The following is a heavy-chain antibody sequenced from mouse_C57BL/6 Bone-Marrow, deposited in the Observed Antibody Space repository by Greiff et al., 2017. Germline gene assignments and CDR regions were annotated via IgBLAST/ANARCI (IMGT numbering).Heavy chain of an antibody. CDR1: GYTFTDYY. CDR2: INPNNGGT. D-gene: IGHD1-1*01. V-gene: IGHV1-26*01. Sequence: EVQLQQSGPELVKPGASVKISCKASGYTFTDYYMNWVKQSHGKSLEWIGDINPNNGGTSYNQKFKGKATLTVDKSSSTAYMELRSLTSEDSAVYYCAKGPYGSREYFDVWGTGTTVTVSS. CDR3: AKGPYGSREYFDV. J-gene: IGHJ1*03.